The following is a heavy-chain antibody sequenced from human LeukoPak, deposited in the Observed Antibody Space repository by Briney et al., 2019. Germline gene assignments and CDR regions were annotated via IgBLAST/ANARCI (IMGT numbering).Heavy chain of an antibody. Sequence: SVKVSCKASGGTFSSYAISWVRQAPGQGLEWMGGIIPIFGTANYAQKFKGRVTITTDESTSTAYMELSSLRSEDTAVYYCARGAPPNYYDSSGYYYAYYYYYMDVWGKGTTVTVSS. CDR1: GGTFSSYA. CDR2: IIPIFGTA. J-gene: IGHJ6*03. CDR3: ARGAPPNYYDSSGYYYAYYYYYMDV. V-gene: IGHV1-69*05. D-gene: IGHD3-22*01.